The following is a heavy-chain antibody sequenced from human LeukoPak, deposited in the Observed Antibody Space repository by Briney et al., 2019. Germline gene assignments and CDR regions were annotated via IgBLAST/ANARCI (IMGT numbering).Heavy chain of an antibody. J-gene: IGHJ6*02. CDR3: ARVSLRFLEWFSMDV. V-gene: IGHV3-30-3*01. D-gene: IGHD3-3*01. CDR2: ISYDGSNK. CDR1: GFTFSSYA. Sequence: RRSLRLSCAASGFTFSSYAMHWVRQAPGKGLEWVAVISYDGSNKYYADSVKGRFTISRDNSKNTLYLQMNSLRAEDTAVYYCARVSLRFLEWFSMDVWGQGTTVTVSS.